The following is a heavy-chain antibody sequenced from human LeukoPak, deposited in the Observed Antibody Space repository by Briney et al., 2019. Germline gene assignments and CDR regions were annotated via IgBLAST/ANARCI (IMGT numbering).Heavy chain of an antibody. V-gene: IGHV1-2*02. CDR3: ARDLRGNSFDY. J-gene: IGHJ4*02. CDR2: IKPDSGGT. CDR1: GYTFTGHY. Sequence: ASVKVSCKASGYTFTGHYIHWVRQAPGQGLEWMGWIKPDSGGTDYAQKFQGRVTMTMDTSISTAYMEVSRLTSDDTAVYYCARDLRGNSFDYWGQGTLVTVSS.